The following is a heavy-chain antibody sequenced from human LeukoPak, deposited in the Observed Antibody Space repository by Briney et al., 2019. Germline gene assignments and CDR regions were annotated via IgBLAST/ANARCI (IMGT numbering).Heavy chain of an antibody. CDR2: INPNSGGT. CDR3: ARATAAGHYYFDY. CDR1: GHTFIGYY. V-gene: IGHV1-2*02. D-gene: IGHD6-13*01. J-gene: IGHJ4*02. Sequence: GASVKVSCKASGHTFIGYYMHWVRQAPGQGLEWMGWINPNSGGTNFAQKFQGRVTMTRDTSISTAYMELSRLRSDDTAVYYCARATAAGHYYFDYWGQGTLVTVSA.